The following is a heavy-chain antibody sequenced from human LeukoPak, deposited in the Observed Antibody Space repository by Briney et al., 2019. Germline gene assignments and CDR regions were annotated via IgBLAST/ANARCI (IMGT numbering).Heavy chain of an antibody. CDR2: IIPIFGTA. Sequence: GASVKVSCKASGGTFSSYAISWVRQAPGQGLEWMGGIIPIFGTANYAQKFQGRGTITADESTSTAYMELSSLRSEDTAVYYCARVPYCSGGSCLLRGYYFDYWGQGTLVTVSS. J-gene: IGHJ4*02. D-gene: IGHD2-15*01. CDR3: ARVPYCSGGSCLLRGYYFDY. V-gene: IGHV1-69*13. CDR1: GGTFSSYA.